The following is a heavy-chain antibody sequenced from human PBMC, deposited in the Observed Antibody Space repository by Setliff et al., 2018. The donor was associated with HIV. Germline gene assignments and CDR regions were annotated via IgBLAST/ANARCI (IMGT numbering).Heavy chain of an antibody. CDR3: ARGSGGWYIDNWFDP. CDR1: GGSLTSKNYY. Sequence: ETLSLTCSVSGGSLTSKNYYWGWIRQTPEKGLEWIGDFYYNGNTFYNPSLESRAMISVDTSKNQFSLKLSSVTAADTAVYYCARGSGGWYIDNWFDPWGQGALVTVLL. CDR2: FYYNGNT. D-gene: IGHD6-19*01. J-gene: IGHJ5*02. V-gene: IGHV4-39*01.